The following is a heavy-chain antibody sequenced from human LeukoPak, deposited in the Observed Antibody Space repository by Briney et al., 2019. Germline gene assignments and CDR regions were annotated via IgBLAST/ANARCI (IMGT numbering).Heavy chain of an antibody. CDR3: AKAPVTTCSGAYCYPFDY. V-gene: IGHV3-23*01. J-gene: IGHJ4*02. CDR2: IGVSGNT. CDR1: GFTLSSYA. Sequence: GGSLRLSCAASGFTLSSYAMSWVRQAPGKGLEWVSAIGVSGNTYHADSVKGRFTISRDSSKNTLYLQMNRLRAEDAAVYYCAKAPVTTCSGAYCYPFDYWGQGTLVTVSS. D-gene: IGHD2-21*01.